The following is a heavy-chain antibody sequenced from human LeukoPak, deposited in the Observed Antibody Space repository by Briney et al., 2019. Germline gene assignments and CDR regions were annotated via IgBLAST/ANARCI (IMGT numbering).Heavy chain of an antibody. CDR1: GFTFSSYA. J-gene: IGHJ5*02. D-gene: IGHD2-2*01. V-gene: IGHV3-23*01. CDR3: AKDRGDIVVVPACWFDP. CDR2: ISGSGGST. Sequence: GGSLRLSWAASGFTFSSYAMSWVRQAPGKGLEWVSAISGSGGSTYYADSVKGRFTISRDNSKNTLYLQMNSLRAEDTAVYYCAKDRGDIVVVPACWFDPWGQGTLVTVSS.